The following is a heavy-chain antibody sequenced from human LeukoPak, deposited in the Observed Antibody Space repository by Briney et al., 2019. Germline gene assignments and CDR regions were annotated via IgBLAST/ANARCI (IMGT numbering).Heavy chain of an antibody. V-gene: IGHV3-30-3*01. J-gene: IGHJ5*02. CDR2: ISYDGSDK. CDR3: ARGSIAGGYCSSTSCSYPT. CDR1: EFTFSSYA. Sequence: GRSLRLSCAASEFTFSSYAMAWVRQAPGKGLEWVAVISYDGSDKYYADSVKGRFTISRDNSKNTLYLQMNSLRSEDTAVYYCARGSIAGGYCSSTSCSYPTWGQGTLVTVSS. D-gene: IGHD2-2*01.